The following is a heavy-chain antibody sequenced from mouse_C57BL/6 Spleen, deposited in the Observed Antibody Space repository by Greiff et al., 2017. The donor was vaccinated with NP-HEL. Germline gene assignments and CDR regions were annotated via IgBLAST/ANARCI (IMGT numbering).Heavy chain of an antibody. CDR2: ISSGSSTI. CDR1: GFTFSDYG. J-gene: IGHJ3*01. Sequence: EVQGVESGGGLVKPGGSLKLSCAASGFTFSDYGMHWVRQAPEKGLEWVAYISSGSSTIYYADTVKGRFTITRDNAKNTPCLQMTSLRSEDTAMYYCARQYYYGSSPFAYWGQGTLVTVSA. V-gene: IGHV5-17*01. D-gene: IGHD1-1*01. CDR3: ARQYYYGSSPFAY.